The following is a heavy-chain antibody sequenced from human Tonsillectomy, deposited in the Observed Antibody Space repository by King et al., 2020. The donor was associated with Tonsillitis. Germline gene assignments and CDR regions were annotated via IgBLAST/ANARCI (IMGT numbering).Heavy chain of an antibody. CDR2: IKQDESEK. J-gene: IGHJ4*02. D-gene: IGHD3-22*01. Sequence: VQLVESGGGLVQPGGSLRLSCAASGFRFSMYWMTWVRQAPGKGLEWVANIKQDESEKYYVDSVKGRFTISRDNAKNSLSLQMNSLGAEDTAVYYCAPQPLDYDSSGYPPPYFEYWGQGTLVTVSS. CDR3: APQPLDYDSSGYPPPYFEY. V-gene: IGHV3-7*01. CDR1: GFRFSMYW.